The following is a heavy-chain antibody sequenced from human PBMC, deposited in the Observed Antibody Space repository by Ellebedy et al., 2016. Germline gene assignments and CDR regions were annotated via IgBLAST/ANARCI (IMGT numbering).Heavy chain of an antibody. CDR2: INHSGST. CDR1: GGSFNGHY. V-gene: IGHV4-34*01. CDR3: ARRSSVIAADGIDS. J-gene: IGHJ4*02. Sequence: SETLSLXCAVYGGSFNGHYWSWIRQPPGKGLEWIGEINHSGSTNYNPSLKSRVTLSVDTSKNQFSLKLTSMTAADTAVYYCARRSSVIAADGIDSWGQGTLVTVSS. D-gene: IGHD6-13*01.